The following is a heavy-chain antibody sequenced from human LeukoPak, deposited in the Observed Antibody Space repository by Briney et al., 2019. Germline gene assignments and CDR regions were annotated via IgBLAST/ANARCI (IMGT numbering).Heavy chain of an antibody. V-gene: IGHV4-34*01. CDR3: ARVTGSITYIDF. CDR1: GGSFSGYS. D-gene: IGHD3-10*01. CDR2: INHSGGT. Sequence: SETLSLTCAVYGGSFSGYSWNWIRQPSVKGLEWIGEINHSGGTNYNPSLKSRVTISVDTSKNQFSLKLSSVTAADTAVYYCARVTGSITYIDFWGQGTLVTVSS. J-gene: IGHJ4*02.